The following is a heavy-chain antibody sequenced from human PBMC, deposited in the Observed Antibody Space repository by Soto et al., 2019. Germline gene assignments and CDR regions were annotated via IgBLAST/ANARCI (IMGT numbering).Heavy chain of an antibody. D-gene: IGHD2-15*01. Sequence: GESLKISCKGSGYSFTSYWIGWVRQMPGKGLDWMGIIYPGDSDTRYSPSFQGQVTISADKSISTAYLQWSSLKASDTAMYYCARHLCSGGSCLYYYYGMDVWGQGTTVTVSS. CDR1: GYSFTSYW. J-gene: IGHJ6*02. V-gene: IGHV5-51*01. CDR2: IYPGDSDT. CDR3: ARHLCSGGSCLYYYYGMDV.